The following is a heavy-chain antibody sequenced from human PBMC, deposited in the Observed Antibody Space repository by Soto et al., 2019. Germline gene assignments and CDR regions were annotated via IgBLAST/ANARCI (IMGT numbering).Heavy chain of an antibody. CDR2: FDPQNGET. D-gene: IGHD3-16*01. CDR3: ATESRLFTWGDAFDI. V-gene: IGHV1-24*01. CDR1: GYTLTKLS. J-gene: IGHJ3*02. Sequence: QVQLVQSGAEVKKPGASVKVSCKVSGYTLTKLSIHWVRQAPGKGLEWMGGFDPQNGETIYAQRFQGRVTMTVDTSTDTAYMELNSLRSEDTAVYYCATESRLFTWGDAFDIWGQGTMVTVSS.